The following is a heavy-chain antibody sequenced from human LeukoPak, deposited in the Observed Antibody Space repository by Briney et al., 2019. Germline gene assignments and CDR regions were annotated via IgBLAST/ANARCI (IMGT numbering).Heavy chain of an antibody. D-gene: IGHD3-16*02. V-gene: IGHV1-58*02. J-gene: IGHJ3*02. CDR3: AAQPHDYDYVWGSYRWSDAFDI. CDR2: IVVGSGNT. CDR1: GFTFTSSA. Sequence: SVKVSCKASGFTFTSSAMQWVRQARGQRLEWIGWIVVGSGNTYYAQKFQERVTITRDMSTSTAYMELSSLRSEDTAVYYCAAQPHDYDYVWGSYRWSDAFDIWGQGTMVTVSS.